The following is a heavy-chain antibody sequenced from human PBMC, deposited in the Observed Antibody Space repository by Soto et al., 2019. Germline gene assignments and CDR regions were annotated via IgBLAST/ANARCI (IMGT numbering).Heavy chain of an antibody. CDR3: AKDVYVGRIKIVAGPYFDY. D-gene: IGHD6-19*01. J-gene: IGHJ4*02. Sequence: GGSLRLSCAASGFTFSSYGMHWVRQAPGKGLEWVAVISYDGSNKYYADSVKGRFTISRDNSKNTLYLQMNSLRAEDTAVYYCAKDVYVGRIKIVAGPYFDYWGQGTLVTVSS. CDR2: ISYDGSNK. V-gene: IGHV3-30*18. CDR1: GFTFSSYG.